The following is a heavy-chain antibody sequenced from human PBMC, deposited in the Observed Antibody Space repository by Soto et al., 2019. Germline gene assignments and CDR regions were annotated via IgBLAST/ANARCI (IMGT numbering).Heavy chain of an antibody. CDR2: IRPDGSER. D-gene: IGHD2-21*02. J-gene: IGHJ4*02. CDR1: GFTFNNAW. CDR3: ARQGGDWAEAGL. V-gene: IGHV3-7*01. Sequence: GGSLRLSCAASGFTFNNAWMSWVRQAPGKGLEWVANIRPDGSERHCLDSVKGRFTISRDNAKNSLYLQMSSLRVDDTALYYCARQGGDWAEAGLWGQGTRVTVSS.